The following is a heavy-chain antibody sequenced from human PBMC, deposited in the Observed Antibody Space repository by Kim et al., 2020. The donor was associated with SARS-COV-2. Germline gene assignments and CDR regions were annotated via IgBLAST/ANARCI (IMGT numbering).Heavy chain of an antibody. CDR2: IYYSGST. CDR1: GCSISSYY. J-gene: IGHJ6*01. D-gene: IGHD3-3*01. V-gene: IGHV4-59*01. CDR3: ARYWTKPGVDFCGGFRDYG. Sequence: SETLSLTCTVSGCSISSYYWSWIRQPPGKGLEWIVYIYYSGSTNYNPSFKSRVTISLDTSNNQFSLMLSSVTAADTAVYYCARYWTKPGVDFCGGFRDYG.